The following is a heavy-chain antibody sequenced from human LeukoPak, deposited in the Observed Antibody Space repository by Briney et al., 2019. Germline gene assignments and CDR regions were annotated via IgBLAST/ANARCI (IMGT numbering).Heavy chain of an antibody. V-gene: IGHV3-23*01. J-gene: IGHJ4*02. CDR2: ISGSGGST. CDR1: GFTLSSYE. Sequence: GGSLRLSCTVSGFTLSSYEMTWFRQAPGKGLEWVSSISGSGGSTYYPDSEEGRFTISRDNSKNTLYLQMNSLRAEDTAVYYCAKYCSSTSCNGFDYWGQGTLVTVSS. CDR3: AKYCSSTSCNGFDY. D-gene: IGHD2-2*01.